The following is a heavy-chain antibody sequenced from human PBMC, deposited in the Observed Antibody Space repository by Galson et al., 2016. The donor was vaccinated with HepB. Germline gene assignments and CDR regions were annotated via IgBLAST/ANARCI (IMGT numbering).Heavy chain of an antibody. CDR2: IYPGDSDA. Sequence: SGAEVKKPGESLRISCKASGYSLITYWIGWVRQLPGKGPEWMGFIYPGDSDARYSPSFQGQVTISADKSGSTAYLQWSSLKASDTAMYYCARGGLRFPYYFDYWGQGTLVTVSS. CDR1: GYSLITYW. D-gene: IGHD3-16*01. J-gene: IGHJ4*02. V-gene: IGHV5-51*01. CDR3: ARGGLRFPYYFDY.